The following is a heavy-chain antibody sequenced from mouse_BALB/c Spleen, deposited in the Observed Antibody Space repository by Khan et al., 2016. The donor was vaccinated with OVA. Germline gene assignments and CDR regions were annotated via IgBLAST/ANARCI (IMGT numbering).Heavy chain of an antibody. CDR3: ARGYYGDPFAY. CDR1: GFTFSDYY. V-gene: IGHV5-4*02. D-gene: IGHD2-13*01. Sequence: EVELVESGGGLVKPGGSLKLSCAASGFTFSDYYMYWVRQTPEKRLEWVATISDGGSYTYYPDRVKGRFTISRDDAKNNLYLQLNRPESEDTAMYNCARGYYGDPFAYWGQGALVTVSA. CDR2: ISDGGSYT. J-gene: IGHJ3*01.